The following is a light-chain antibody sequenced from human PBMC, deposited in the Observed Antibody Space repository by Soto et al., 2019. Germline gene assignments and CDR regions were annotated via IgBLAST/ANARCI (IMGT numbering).Light chain of an antibody. Sequence: QSALTQPASVSGSPGQSITISCTGTSSDVGGYNYVSWYQQHPGKAPKLMIYEVSNRPSGVSNRFSGSKSGNTASLTISGLQAEDEEDYYRSSYTSSSTLVFGGGTKLTVL. CDR1: SSDVGGYNY. CDR2: EVS. J-gene: IGLJ2*01. CDR3: SSYTSSSTLV. V-gene: IGLV2-14*01.